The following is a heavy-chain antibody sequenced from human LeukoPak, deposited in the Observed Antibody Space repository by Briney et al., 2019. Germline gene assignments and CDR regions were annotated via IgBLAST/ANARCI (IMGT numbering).Heavy chain of an antibody. CDR3: ARPSASPDPHDAFDI. V-gene: IGHV5-51*01. Sequence: GESLKISCKGSGYSFTSYWIGWVRQMPGKGLEWMGIICPGDSDTRYSPSFQGQVTISADKSISTAYLQWSSLKASDTAMYYCARPSASPDPHDAFDIWGQGTMVTVSS. J-gene: IGHJ3*02. D-gene: IGHD6-25*01. CDR2: ICPGDSDT. CDR1: GYSFTSYW.